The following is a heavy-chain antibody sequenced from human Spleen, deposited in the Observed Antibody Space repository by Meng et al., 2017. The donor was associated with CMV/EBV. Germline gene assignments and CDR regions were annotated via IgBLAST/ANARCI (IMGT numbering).Heavy chain of an antibody. J-gene: IGHJ6*02. CDR2: ISTNGTTI. D-gene: IGHD4-11*01. CDR1: GFTFGDYY. CDR3: ARDAYSPMYYYYYGMDV. Sequence: GESLKISCAASGFTFGDYYMSWIRQAPGKGLEWVSYISTNGTTIYYADSVKGRFTISRDNAKNSLYLQMNSLRAEDTAVYYCARDAYSPMYYYYYGMDVWGQGTTVTVSS. V-gene: IGHV3-11*01.